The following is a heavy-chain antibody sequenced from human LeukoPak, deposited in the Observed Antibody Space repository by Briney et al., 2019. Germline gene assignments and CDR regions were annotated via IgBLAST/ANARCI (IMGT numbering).Heavy chain of an antibody. CDR1: GGSISSYY. CDR2: IYTSGST. V-gene: IGHV4-4*09. Sequence: SETLSLTCTVSGGSISSYYWSWIRQPPGKGLEWIGYIYTSGSTNYNPSLKSRVTISVDTSKNQFSLKLSSVTAADTAVYYCARATYYDFWRGYYFDYWGQGTLVTVSS. J-gene: IGHJ4*02. D-gene: IGHD3-3*01. CDR3: ARATYYDFWRGYYFDY.